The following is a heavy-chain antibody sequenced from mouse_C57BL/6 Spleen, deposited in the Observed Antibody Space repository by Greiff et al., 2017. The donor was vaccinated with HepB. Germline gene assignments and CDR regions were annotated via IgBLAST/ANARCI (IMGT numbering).Heavy chain of an antibody. CDR3: ARGRTGEAWFAY. CDR2: IDPSDSET. J-gene: IGHJ3*01. D-gene: IGHD4-1*01. V-gene: IGHV1-52*01. Sequence: VQLQQPGAELVRPGSSVKLSCKASGYTFTSYWMHWVKQRPIQGLEWIGNIDPSDSETHYNQKFKDKATLTVDKSSSTAYMQLSSLTSEDSAVYYCARGRTGEAWFAYWGQGTLVTVSA. CDR1: GYTFTSYW.